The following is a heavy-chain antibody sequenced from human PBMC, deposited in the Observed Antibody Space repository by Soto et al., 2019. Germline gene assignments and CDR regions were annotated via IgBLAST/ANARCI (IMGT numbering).Heavy chain of an antibody. D-gene: IGHD2-2*01. CDR3: AGEGVTSSMSLPWMGYHYYGLDV. Sequence: QVQLVQSGAEVKKPGSSVKVSCRASGGTFSSHTISWVRQAPGQGPEWMGGIMPMFEVTNYARKFQGRLTMTANESTTTAYMEVSSLTSEDTAVYYCAGEGVTSSMSLPWMGYHYYGLDVWGQGTTVIVSS. V-gene: IGHV1-69*12. CDR1: GGTFSSHT. J-gene: IGHJ6*02. CDR2: IMPMFEVT.